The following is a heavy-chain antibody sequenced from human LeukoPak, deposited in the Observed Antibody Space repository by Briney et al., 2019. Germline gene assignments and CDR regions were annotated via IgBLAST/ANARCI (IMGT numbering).Heavy chain of an antibody. CDR2: IYYSGST. J-gene: IGHJ5*02. CDR3: ARETRNYDILRFDP. D-gene: IGHD3-9*01. V-gene: IGHV4-59*01. CDR1: GGSISSYY. Sequence: SETLSLTCTVSGGSISSYYWSWIRQPPGKGLEWIGYIYYSGSTNYNPSLKSRVTISVDTSKNQFSLKLSSVTAADTAVYCCARETRNYDILRFDPWGQGTLVTVSS.